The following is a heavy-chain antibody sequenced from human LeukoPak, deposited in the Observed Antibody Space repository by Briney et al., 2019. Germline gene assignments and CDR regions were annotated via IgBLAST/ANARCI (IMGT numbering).Heavy chain of an antibody. J-gene: IGHJ4*02. CDR3: AREGQWLAIGLGFDY. D-gene: IGHD6-19*01. V-gene: IGHV1-46*01. CDR2: INPSGGST. CDR1: GYTFTGYY. Sequence: ASVKVSCKASGYTFTGYYMHWVRQAPGQGLEWMGIINPSGGSTSYAQKFQGRVTMTRDMSTSTVYMELSSLRSEDTAVYYCAREGQWLAIGLGFDYWGQGTLVTVSS.